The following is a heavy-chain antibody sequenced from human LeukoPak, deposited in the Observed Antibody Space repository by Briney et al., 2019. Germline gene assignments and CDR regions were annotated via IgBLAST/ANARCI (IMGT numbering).Heavy chain of an antibody. Sequence: SETLSLTCAVYGGSFSGYYWSWIRQPPGKGLEWIGEINHSGSTNYNPSLKSRVTISVDTSKNQFSLKLSSATAADTAVYYCARENRGYCSSTSCYTARGSWFDPWGQGTLVTVSS. V-gene: IGHV4-34*01. CDR3: ARENRGYCSSTSCYTARGSWFDP. CDR2: INHSGST. CDR1: GGSFSGYY. D-gene: IGHD2-2*02. J-gene: IGHJ5*02.